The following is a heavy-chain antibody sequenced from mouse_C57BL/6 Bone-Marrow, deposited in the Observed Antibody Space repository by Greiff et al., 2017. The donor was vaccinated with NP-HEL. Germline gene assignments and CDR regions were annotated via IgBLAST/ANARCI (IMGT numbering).Heavy chain of an antibody. CDR2: ISSGGDYI. CDR3: TRDYYGRVPRAMDY. CDR1: GFTFSSYA. D-gene: IGHD1-1*01. J-gene: IGHJ4*01. Sequence: EVMLVESGEGLVKPGGSLKLSCAASGFTFSSYAMSWVRQTPEKRLEWVAYISSGGDYIYYADTVKGRFTISRDNARNTLYLQMSSLKSEDTAMYYCTRDYYGRVPRAMDYWGQGTSVTVSS. V-gene: IGHV5-9-1*02.